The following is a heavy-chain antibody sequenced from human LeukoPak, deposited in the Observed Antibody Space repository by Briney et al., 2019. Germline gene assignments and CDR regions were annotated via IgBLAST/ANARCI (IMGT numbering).Heavy chain of an antibody. CDR3: ARHGPLRGSYDDY. CDR1: GYSFTNYW. J-gene: IGHJ4*02. V-gene: IGHV5-51*01. D-gene: IGHD1-26*01. Sequence: GESLKISCKGSGYSFTNYWIGWVRQMPGKGLEWMGIIYPGDSDPRYSPSFQGQVTISADKSISTAYLQWSSLKASDTAMYYCARHGPLRGSYDDYWGQGTLVTVSS. CDR2: IYPGDSDP.